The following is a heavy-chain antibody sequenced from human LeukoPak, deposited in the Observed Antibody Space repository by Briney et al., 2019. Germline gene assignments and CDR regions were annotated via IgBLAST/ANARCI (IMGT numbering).Heavy chain of an antibody. Sequence: GGSLRLSCAASGFTFSSYSMNWVRQAPGKGLEWVSYISSSSSTIYYADSVKGRFTISRDNAKNSLYLQMNSLRDEDTDVYNRTRDCYDSSGNYWSVQCFDYWGQGTLVTVSS. V-gene: IGHV3-48*02. D-gene: IGHD3-22*01. CDR3: TRDCYDSSGNYWSVQCFDY. CDR1: GFTFSSYS. CDR2: ISSSSSTI. J-gene: IGHJ4*02.